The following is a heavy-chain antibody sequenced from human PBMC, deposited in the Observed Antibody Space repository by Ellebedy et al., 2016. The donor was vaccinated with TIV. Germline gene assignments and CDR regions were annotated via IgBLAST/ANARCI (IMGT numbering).Heavy chain of an antibody. Sequence: AASVKVSCKASGNTFSNHAFNWVRQAPGQGLEWMGRMDPRLGTVKYAQKFQGRVTITADRFTSTAYMELRSLRSDDTAVYYCARWDGYDEKFQGPFDRWGQGTLVAVSS. J-gene: IGHJ4*02. CDR1: GNTFSNHA. CDR3: ARWDGYDEKFQGPFDR. D-gene: IGHD5-24*01. CDR2: MDPRLGTV. V-gene: IGHV1-69*04.